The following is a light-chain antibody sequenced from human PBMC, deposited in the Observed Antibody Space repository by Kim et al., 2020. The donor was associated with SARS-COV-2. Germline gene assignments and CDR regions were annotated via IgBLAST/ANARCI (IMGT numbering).Light chain of an antibody. Sequence: TVLTQSPSTLALSPGERATLSCRANHNISIKYLAWSQQKPGQAPKLLIYGASGRATGIPDRFSGSGSGTDFTLTITRLEPEDFAVYYCQQYGSLPLTFGGGTKVDIK. CDR3: QQYGSLPLT. V-gene: IGKV3-20*01. J-gene: IGKJ4*01. CDR2: GAS. CDR1: HNISIKY.